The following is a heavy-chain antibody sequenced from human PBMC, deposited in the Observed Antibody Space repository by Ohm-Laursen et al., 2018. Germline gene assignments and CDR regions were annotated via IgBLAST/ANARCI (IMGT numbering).Heavy chain of an antibody. J-gene: IGHJ4*02. CDR3: ARGPTEQWLVL. Sequence: TLSLTCTVSGGSISTYYWTWIRQPPGKGLEWIGYISYSGSTNYNPSLESRVTISVDTSKNQFSLKLSSVTAADTAVYYCARGPTEQWLVLWGQGTLVTVSS. CDR1: GGSISTYY. CDR2: ISYSGST. D-gene: IGHD6-19*01. V-gene: IGHV4-59*01.